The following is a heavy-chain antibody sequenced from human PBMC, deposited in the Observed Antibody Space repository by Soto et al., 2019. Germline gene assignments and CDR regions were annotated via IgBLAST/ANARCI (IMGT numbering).Heavy chain of an antibody. V-gene: IGHV2-5*01. D-gene: IGHD3-16*01. J-gene: IGHJ4*02. Sequence: SGPTRVKAGRTPRLACTFSGFSLSTAGGGVSWXRPHPGTAVAWLGINHWHGDNRYSPSLXRRLTITNDTAKNKVVLTMTNIDPVDTDTYYWAHRGGATVGRYYFDYWGQGPLVTVSS. CDR2: NHWHGDN. CDR1: GFSLSTAGGG. CDR3: AHRGGATVGRYYFDY.